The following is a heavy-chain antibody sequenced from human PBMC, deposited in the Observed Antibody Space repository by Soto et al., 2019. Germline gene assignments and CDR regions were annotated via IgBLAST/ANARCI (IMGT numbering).Heavy chain of an antibody. J-gene: IGHJ4*02. V-gene: IGHV3-7*03. CDR1: GLSLSSYW. Sequence: EAQLVESGGGLVQPGGSLRLSCSGSGLSLSSYWMSWVRQAPGKGLEWVANIKKDGSEKYYSDSVRGRFTISRDNSKNSMSLQMNSLRADDTALYFCASETSSGTSDYWGQGTLVTVSS. D-gene: IGHD1-26*01. CDR3: ASETSSGTSDY. CDR2: IKKDGSEK.